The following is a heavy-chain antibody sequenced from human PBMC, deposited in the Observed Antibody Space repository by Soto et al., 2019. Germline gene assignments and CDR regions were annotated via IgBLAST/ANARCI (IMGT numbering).Heavy chain of an antibody. CDR1: GGSISSYY. CDR3: ARESVGATGGVGY. D-gene: IGHD1-26*01. J-gene: IGHJ4*02. V-gene: IGHV4-59*01. Sequence: QVQLQESGPGLVKPSETLSLTCTVSGGSISSYYWSWIRQPPGKGLEWIGYIYYSGSTNYNPSLKSRVTISVDTSKNQFSLKLSSVTAADTAVYYCARESVGATGGVGYWGQGTLVTVSS. CDR2: IYYSGST.